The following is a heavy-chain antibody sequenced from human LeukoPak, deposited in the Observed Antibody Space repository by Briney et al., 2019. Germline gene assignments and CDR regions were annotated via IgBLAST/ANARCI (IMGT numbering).Heavy chain of an antibody. CDR3: AREGGYTAPDY. D-gene: IGHD2-2*02. Sequence: GWSLRLSCAASGFTFSSCSMNWVRQAPGKGLEWVSSISSSSSYIYYADSVKGRFTISRDNAKNSLYLQMNSLRAEDTAVYYCAREGGYTAPDYWGRGTLVTVSS. J-gene: IGHJ4*02. CDR1: GFTFSSCS. CDR2: ISSSSSYI. V-gene: IGHV3-21*01.